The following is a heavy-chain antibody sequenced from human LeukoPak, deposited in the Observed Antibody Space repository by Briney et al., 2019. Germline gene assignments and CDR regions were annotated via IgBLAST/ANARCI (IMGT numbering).Heavy chain of an antibody. Sequence: ASVEVSCKASGYIFTGCYMHWVRQAPGQGLEWMGRINPNSGGTNYAQKFQGRVTMTRDTPISTAYMELSRLRSDDTAVYYCARLLLGIAVAGNDYWGQGTLVTVSS. CDR3: ARLLLGIAVAGNDY. J-gene: IGHJ4*02. D-gene: IGHD6-19*01. CDR1: GYIFTGCY. CDR2: INPNSGGT. V-gene: IGHV1-2*06.